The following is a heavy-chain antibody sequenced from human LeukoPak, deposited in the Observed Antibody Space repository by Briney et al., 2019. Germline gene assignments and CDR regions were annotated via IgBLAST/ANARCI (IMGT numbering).Heavy chain of an antibody. D-gene: IGHD1-14*01. CDR2: VYYSGST. CDR3: ARDHTGALAGFDY. CDR1: GVSLSSSSSY. V-gene: IGHV4-61*03. J-gene: IGHJ4*02. Sequence: SETLSLTCTVSGVSLSSSSSYWSWIRQPPGKGLEWIGYVYYSGSTNYNPSLKSRVTISIDTSKNHFSLKLRSVTAADTAVYYCARDHTGALAGFDYWGQGTLVTVSS.